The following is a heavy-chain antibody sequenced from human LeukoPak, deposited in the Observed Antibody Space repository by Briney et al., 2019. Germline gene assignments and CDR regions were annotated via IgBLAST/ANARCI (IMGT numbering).Heavy chain of an antibody. D-gene: IGHD1-26*01. CDR3: ARRRGAAKPYYYYYYMDV. V-gene: IGHV1-18*01. CDR2: ISAYIGNK. J-gene: IGHJ6*03. CDR1: GYTFTSYG. Sequence: GASVKVSCKASGYTFTSYGISWVRQAPGQGLEGMGWISAYIGNKTYAQKLQGRVTMTTDTSTSTAYMELRSLRSDDAAVYYCARRRGAAKPYYYYYYMDVWGKGTTVTVSS.